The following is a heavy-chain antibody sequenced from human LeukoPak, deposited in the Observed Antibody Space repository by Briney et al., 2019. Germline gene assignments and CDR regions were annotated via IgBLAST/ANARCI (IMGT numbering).Heavy chain of an antibody. Sequence: SETLSLTCAVSGDSISSSNWWTWVRQPPGRGLEWIGEIYHSGSTNYNPSLKSRVTISVDKSKSDFSLKMRSVTAADTAVYYCARGGGDSSGFYYPDWGQETLVTVSS. V-gene: IGHV4-4*02. CDR3: ARGGGDSSGFYYPD. CDR1: GDSISSSNW. D-gene: IGHD3-22*01. J-gene: IGHJ4*02. CDR2: IYHSGST.